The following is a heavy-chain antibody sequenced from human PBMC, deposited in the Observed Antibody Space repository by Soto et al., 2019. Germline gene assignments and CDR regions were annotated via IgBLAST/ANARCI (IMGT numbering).Heavy chain of an antibody. Sequence: SETLSLTCAVYGGSFSGYYWSWIRQPPGKGLEWIGEINHSGSTNYNPSLKSRVTISVDTSKNQFSLKLSSVTAADTAVYYCARDLLRGVIHWFDPWGQGTLVTVSS. CDR2: INHSGST. CDR1: GGSFSGYY. CDR3: ARDLLRGVIHWFDP. J-gene: IGHJ5*02. D-gene: IGHD3-10*01. V-gene: IGHV4-34*01.